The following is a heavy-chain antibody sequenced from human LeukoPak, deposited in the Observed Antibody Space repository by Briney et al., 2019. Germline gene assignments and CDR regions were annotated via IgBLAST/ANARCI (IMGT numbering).Heavy chain of an antibody. CDR3: TRHRDYYGLGSFPPN. J-gene: IGHJ4*02. CDR1: GFIFSDSA. Sequence: GGSLRLSCAASGFIFSDSAMHWVRQASGKGLEWLGRIRSKANSYATAYAASVKGRFTISRDDSKNTAYLQMNSLKTEDTAVYYCTRHRDYYGLGSFPPNWGQGTLVTVSS. CDR2: IRSKANSYAT. D-gene: IGHD3-10*01. V-gene: IGHV3-73*01.